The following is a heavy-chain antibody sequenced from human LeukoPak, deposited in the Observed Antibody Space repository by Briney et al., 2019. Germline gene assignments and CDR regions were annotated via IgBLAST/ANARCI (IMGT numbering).Heavy chain of an antibody. CDR1: GFTFSSYA. V-gene: IGHV3-23*01. J-gene: IGHJ4*02. D-gene: IGHD4-17*01. CDR3: AKAGAGSGDYPDY. CDR2: ISGSGGRT. Sequence: GGSLRLSCAASGFTFSSYAMSWVRQAPGKGLEWVSAISGSGGRTYYADSVKGRFTISRDNSKNTLYLQMNSLRAEDTAVYYCAKAGAGSGDYPDYWGQGTLVTVSS.